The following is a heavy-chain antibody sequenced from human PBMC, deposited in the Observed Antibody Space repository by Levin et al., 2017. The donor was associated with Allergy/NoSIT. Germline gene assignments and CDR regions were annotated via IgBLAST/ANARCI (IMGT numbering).Heavy chain of an antibody. CDR1: GGSISSSSYY. J-gene: IGHJ4*02. CDR2: IYYSGST. D-gene: IGHD5-18*01. V-gene: IGHV4-39*01. Sequence: PSETLSLTCTVSGGSISSSSYYWGWIRQPPGKGLEWIGSIYYSGSTYYNPSLKSRVTISVDTSKNQFSLKLSSVTAADTAVYYCARQLTAFFDYWGQGTLVTVSS. CDR3: ARQLTAFFDY.